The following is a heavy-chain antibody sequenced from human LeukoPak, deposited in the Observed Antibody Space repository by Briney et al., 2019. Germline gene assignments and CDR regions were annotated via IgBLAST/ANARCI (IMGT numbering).Heavy chain of an antibody. V-gene: IGHV5-51*01. CDR3: ARNWGFPSYYFDY. Sequence: GIIYPGDSDTRYSPSFQGQVTISADKSISTAYLQWSSLKASDTAMYYCARNWGFPSYYFDYWGQGTLVTVSS. D-gene: IGHD7-27*01. J-gene: IGHJ4*02. CDR2: IYPGDSDT.